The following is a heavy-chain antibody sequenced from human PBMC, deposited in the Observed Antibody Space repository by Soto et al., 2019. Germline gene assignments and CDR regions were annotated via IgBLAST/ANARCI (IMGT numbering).Heavy chain of an antibody. CDR1: GGSISSYY. J-gene: IGHJ5*02. Sequence: SETLSLTCTVSGGSISSYYWSWIRQPPGKGLEWIGYIYYSGSTNYNPSLKSRVTISVDTSKNQFSLKLSSVTAADPAVNYCARVSWDYYGSGSYNWFDPWGQGTLVTVSS. D-gene: IGHD3-10*01. CDR3: ARVSWDYYGSGSYNWFDP. CDR2: IYYSGST. V-gene: IGHV4-59*01.